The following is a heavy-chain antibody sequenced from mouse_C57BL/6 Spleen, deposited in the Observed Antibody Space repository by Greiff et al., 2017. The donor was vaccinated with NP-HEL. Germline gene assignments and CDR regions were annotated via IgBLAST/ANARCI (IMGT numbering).Heavy chain of an antibody. CDR3: ARDYSNFDYAMDY. CDR1: GYAFSSSC. J-gene: IGHJ4*01. V-gene: IGHV1-82*01. Sequence: VQLQQSGPELVKPGASVKISCKASGYAFSSSCMNWVKQRPGKGLEWIGRIYPGDGDTNYNGKFKGKATLTADKSSSTAYLQLSSLTSEDSAVYFCARDYSNFDYAMDYRGQGTSATVSS. D-gene: IGHD2-5*01. CDR2: IYPGDGDT.